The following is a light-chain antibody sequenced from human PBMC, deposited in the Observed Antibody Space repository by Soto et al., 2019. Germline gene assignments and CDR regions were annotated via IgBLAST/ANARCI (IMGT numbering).Light chain of an antibody. CDR3: SSYTTTSVG. Sequence: QSALTQPASVSGSPGQSITISCTGTSSDIGGYNRVSWYQQHPGKAPELMIYDVTDRPSGVSDRFSGSKSGNKASLTISGLQAEDEADYYCSSYTTTSVGFGGGTKVTVL. V-gene: IGLV2-14*01. CDR1: SSDIGGYNR. J-gene: IGLJ2*01. CDR2: DVT.